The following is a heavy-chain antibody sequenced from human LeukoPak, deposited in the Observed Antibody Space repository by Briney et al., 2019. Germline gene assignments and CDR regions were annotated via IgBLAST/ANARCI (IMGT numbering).Heavy chain of an antibody. V-gene: IGHV4-39*01. CDR2: IYYSGST. CDR1: GGSIRSSNYY. J-gene: IGHJ5*02. CDR3: VRLFYYDSRGPPS. D-gene: IGHD3-22*01. Sequence: SETLSLTCNVLGGSIRSSNYYWGWIRQPPGKGREWIGSIYYSGSTYYNPSLKGRGTMSVDTSNNQFSLKLTSATATDTAVYYCVRLFYYDSRGPPSWGQGTLVTVSS.